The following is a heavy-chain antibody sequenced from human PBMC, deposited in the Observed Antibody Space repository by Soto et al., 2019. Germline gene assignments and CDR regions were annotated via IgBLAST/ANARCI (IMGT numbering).Heavy chain of an antibody. J-gene: IGHJ5*02. CDR2: IIPIFGTA. D-gene: IGHD3-22*01. V-gene: IGHV1-69*01. Sequence: QVQLVQSGAEVKKPGSSVKVSCKASGGTFSSYAISWVRQSPGQGLEWMGGIIPIFGTANYAQKFKGRVTITADESTSTAYMELSSLRSEDTAVYYCARGHWHYYDSSGYDQGFDPWGQGTLVTVSS. CDR3: ARGHWHYYDSSGYDQGFDP. CDR1: GGTFSSYA.